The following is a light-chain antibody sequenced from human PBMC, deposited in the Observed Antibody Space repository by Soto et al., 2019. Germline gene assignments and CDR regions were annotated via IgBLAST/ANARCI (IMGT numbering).Light chain of an antibody. CDR3: QSYDNSLSYV. J-gene: IGLJ1*01. V-gene: IGLV1-40*01. CDR1: SSNIGAGYD. Sequence: QSVLTQPPSVSGAPGQRVTISCTGSSSNIGAGYDVHWYQQPPGTAPKLLIYGNSNRPSGVPDRFSGSKSGTSASLAITGLQAEDEADYYCQSYDNSLSYVFGTGTKLTVL. CDR2: GNS.